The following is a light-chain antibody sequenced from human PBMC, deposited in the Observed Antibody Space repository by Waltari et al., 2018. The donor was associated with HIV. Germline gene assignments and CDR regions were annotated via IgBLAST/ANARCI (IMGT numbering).Light chain of an antibody. Sequence: SYDLTQAPSLSVSPGQAAKILCSGFNLSNNYVTWYQQKPGQSPLLLIFQDRKRPSGIPERFSGSSSGTPATLTISGTQSVDEADYFCQAWGNNTVVFGGGTKLTVL. J-gene: IGLJ2*01. V-gene: IGLV3-1*01. CDR3: QAWGNNTVV. CDR2: QDR. CDR1: NLSNNY.